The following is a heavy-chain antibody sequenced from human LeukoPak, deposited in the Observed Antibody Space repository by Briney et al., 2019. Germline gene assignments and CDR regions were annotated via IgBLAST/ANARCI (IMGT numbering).Heavy chain of an antibody. CDR3: ARAEKTIIVGATKGVLDAFDI. V-gene: IGHV4-4*07. CDR1: GGSISSYD. D-gene: IGHD1-26*01. CDR2: IYTSGST. Sequence: SEALSLTCTVSGGSISSYDWSWIRQPAGKGLEWIGRIYTSGSTNYNPSLKSRVTMSVDTSKNQFSLKLSSVTAADTAVYYCARAEKTIIVGATKGVLDAFDIWGQGTMVTVSS. J-gene: IGHJ3*02.